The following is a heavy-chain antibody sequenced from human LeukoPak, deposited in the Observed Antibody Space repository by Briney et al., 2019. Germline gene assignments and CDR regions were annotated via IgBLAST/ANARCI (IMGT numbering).Heavy chain of an antibody. CDR3: ARAATSRPVYWYFDI. CDR1: GDSVSPYY. J-gene: IGHJ2*01. CDR2: FYHSGST. V-gene: IGHV4-59*02. D-gene: IGHD1-26*01. Sequence: PSETLSLTCTVSGDSVSPYYWTWMRQPPGKGLECVGYFYHSGSTICNPSLKSRVTMSIDASRNQFSLKLTSMTPADSAVYYCARAATSRPVYWYFDIWGRGTLVTVSS.